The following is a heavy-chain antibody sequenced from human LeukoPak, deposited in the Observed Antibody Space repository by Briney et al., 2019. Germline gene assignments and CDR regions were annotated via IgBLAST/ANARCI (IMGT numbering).Heavy chain of an antibody. CDR3: ARGEQWPVPDY. Sequence: SETLSLTCAVYGGSFSGYYWSWIRQPPGKGLEWIGEINHSGSTNYNPSLKSRVTISVDTSKNQFSLKLSSVTAADTAVYYCARGEQWPVPDYWGQGTLVTVSS. CDR2: INHSGST. CDR1: GGSFSGYY. J-gene: IGHJ4*02. V-gene: IGHV4-34*01. D-gene: IGHD6-19*01.